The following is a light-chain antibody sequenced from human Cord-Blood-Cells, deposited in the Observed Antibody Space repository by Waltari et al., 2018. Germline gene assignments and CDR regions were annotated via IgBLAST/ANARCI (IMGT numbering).Light chain of an antibody. Sequence: QSVLPQPPSASGTPGPRVTISCSGSCSNIGSNTVTWYQQLPGTAPKLLIYSNNQRPSGVPYRFSGSKSGTSASLAISGLQSEDEADYYCAAWDDSLNGLVFGGGTKLTVL. J-gene: IGLJ2*01. CDR3: AAWDDSLNGLV. CDR1: CSNIGSNT. CDR2: SNN. V-gene: IGLV1-44*01.